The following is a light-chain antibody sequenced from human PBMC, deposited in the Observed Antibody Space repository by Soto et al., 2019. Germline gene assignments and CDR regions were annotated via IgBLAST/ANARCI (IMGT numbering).Light chain of an antibody. CDR3: QQANTFPLT. V-gene: IGKV1-12*02. J-gene: IGKJ3*01. Sequence: DIQMTQSPSSVSASVGDRVTITCRASQDISSWLAWYQQKPGKAPKLLMYAASTSQSGVPSRFSGSESGTDFTLTISSLQPEDFATYYCQQANTFPLTFGPGTKVDIK. CDR1: QDISSW. CDR2: AAS.